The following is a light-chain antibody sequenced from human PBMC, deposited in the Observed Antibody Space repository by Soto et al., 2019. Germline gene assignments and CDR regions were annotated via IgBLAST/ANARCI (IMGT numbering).Light chain of an antibody. CDR2: GPS. Sequence: EIVLTQSPCTLSLSPGERATLSCRASQSVAKNYLAWYQQKPGQAPRLLIFGPSIRATGIPDRFSGSGSGTDFTLTISRLEPEDFAVYYCHQYASYPQTFGQGTKVEIK. J-gene: IGKJ1*01. CDR3: HQYASYPQT. CDR1: QSVAKNY. V-gene: IGKV3-20*01.